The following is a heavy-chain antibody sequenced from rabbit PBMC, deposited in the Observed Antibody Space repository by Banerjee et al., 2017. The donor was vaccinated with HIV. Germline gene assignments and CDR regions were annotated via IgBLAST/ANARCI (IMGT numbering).Heavy chain of an antibody. CDR1: GFSFSSGYD. Sequence: QQLVESGGGLVKPGASLTLTCKASGFSFSSGYDMCWVRQAPGKGLEWIACIGTTGSTYYASWAKGRFTISKTSSTTVTLQMTSLTAADTATYFCARGGNPGSGDGYFNLWGQGTLVTVS. D-gene: IGHD3-1*01. V-gene: IGHV1S40*01. J-gene: IGHJ4*01. CDR3: ARGGNPGSGDGYFNL. CDR2: IGTTGST.